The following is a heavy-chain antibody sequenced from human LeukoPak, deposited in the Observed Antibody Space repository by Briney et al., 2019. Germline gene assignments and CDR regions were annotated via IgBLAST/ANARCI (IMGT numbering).Heavy chain of an antibody. CDR1: GFTFSTYS. D-gene: IGHD3-3*01. J-gene: IGHJ5*02. CDR3: ARVVLRFLEWSFDP. CDR2: ISSSSSYI. Sequence: GGSLRLSCAASGFTFSTYSMNQVRQAPGKGLEWVSSISSSSSYIYYADSVKGRFTISRDNAKNSLYLQMNSLRAEDTAVYYCARVVLRFLEWSFDPWGQGTLVTVSS. V-gene: IGHV3-21*01.